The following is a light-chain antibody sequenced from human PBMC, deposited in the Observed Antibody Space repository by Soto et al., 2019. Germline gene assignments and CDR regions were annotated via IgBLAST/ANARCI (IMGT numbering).Light chain of an antibody. J-gene: IGKJ2*01. Sequence: EIVLTQSPGTLSLSPGERATLSCRASQSVRSSFFAWYQQKPGQAPRLLIYDVSVRATGNPDRFSGSGSGTDFTLTINRLEPEDFAVYYCQQYENSVMYTFGQGTKLEIK. CDR2: DVS. CDR3: QQYENSVMYT. CDR1: QSVRSSF. V-gene: IGKV3-20*01.